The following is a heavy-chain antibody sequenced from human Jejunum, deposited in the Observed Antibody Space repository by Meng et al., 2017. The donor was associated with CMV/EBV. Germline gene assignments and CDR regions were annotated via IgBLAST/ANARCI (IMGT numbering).Heavy chain of an antibody. CDR2: INVNTGAT. J-gene: IGHJ3*02. CDR1: TAYY. D-gene: IGHD3-10*01. CDR3: AREMDYGSGSYYRDGLDI. V-gene: IGHV1-2*02. Sequence: TAYYMHGVRQAPGQGLEWMGWINVNTGATKYAEKFQGRVTMTRDKSISAAYMELGRLGSDDTAMYYCAREMDYGSGSYYRDGLDIWGQGTMVTVSS.